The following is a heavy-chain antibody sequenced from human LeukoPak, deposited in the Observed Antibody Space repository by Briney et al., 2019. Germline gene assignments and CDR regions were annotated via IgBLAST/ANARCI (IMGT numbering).Heavy chain of an antibody. D-gene: IGHD6-13*01. CDR2: ISSSSSYI. J-gene: IGHJ6*03. V-gene: IGHV3-21*01. CDR3: ARVAAAAGYYYYYYMDV. Sequence: PGGSLRLSCAASGFTFSSYSMNWVRQAPGKGLEWVSSISSSSSYIYYADSVKGRFTISRDNAKNSLYLQMNSLRAEDTAVYYCARVAAAAGYYYYYYMDVWGKGTTVTVSS. CDR1: GFTFSSYS.